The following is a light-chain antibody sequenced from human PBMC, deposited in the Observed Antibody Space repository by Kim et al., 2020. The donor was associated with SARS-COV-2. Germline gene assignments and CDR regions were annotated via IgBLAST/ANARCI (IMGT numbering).Light chain of an antibody. CDR2: GKN. CDR3: QSRDSGGNIL. J-gene: IGLJ2*01. CDR1: SLRSYY. Sequence: SSELTQDPAVSAALGQTARITCQGDSLRSYYATWYQQRPRQAPVLVIYGKNNRPSGIPDRFSGSSSGNTASLTISGAQAEDEADFYCQSRDSGGNILFGGGTQLTVL. V-gene: IGLV3-19*01.